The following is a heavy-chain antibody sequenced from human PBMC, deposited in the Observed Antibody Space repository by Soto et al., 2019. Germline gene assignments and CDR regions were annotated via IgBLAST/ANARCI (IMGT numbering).Heavy chain of an antibody. Sequence: QVQLVESGGGVVQPGRSLRLSCAASGFTFSSYGMHWVRQAPGKGLGWVAVISYDGSNKYYADSVKGRFTISRDNSKNTLYLQMNSLRAEDTAVYYCAKDIGAVALDYWGQGTLVSVSS. CDR1: GFTFSSYG. D-gene: IGHD6-19*01. V-gene: IGHV3-30*18. J-gene: IGHJ4*02. CDR2: ISYDGSNK. CDR3: AKDIGAVALDY.